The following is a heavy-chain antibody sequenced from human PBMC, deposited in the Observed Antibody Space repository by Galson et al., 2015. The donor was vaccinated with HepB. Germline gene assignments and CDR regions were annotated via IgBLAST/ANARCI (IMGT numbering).Heavy chain of an antibody. CDR1: GFTFSGYD. Sequence: SLRLSCAASGFTFSGYDMNWVRQAPGKGLEWVSAVSGSGGSTHYADSVKGRFTISRDNSKNTLYLQVKSLRVEDTAVYYCAKEFRGQWVAHYFYYGMDVWGQGTTVTVSS. CDR3: AKEFRGQWVAHYFYYGMDV. D-gene: IGHD6-19*01. J-gene: IGHJ6*02. V-gene: IGHV3-23*01. CDR2: VSGSGGST.